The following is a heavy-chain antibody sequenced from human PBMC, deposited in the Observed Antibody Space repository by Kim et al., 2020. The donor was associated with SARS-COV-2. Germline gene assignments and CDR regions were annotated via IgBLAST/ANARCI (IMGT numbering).Heavy chain of an antibody. CDR3: AKDTTRGPAKQWLAYYFDY. CDR2: ISGNSGSI. V-gene: IGHV3-9*01. CDR1: GFTFGDYA. D-gene: IGHD6-19*01. J-gene: IGHJ4*02. Sequence: GGSLRLSCAASGFTFGDYAMHWVRQAPGKGREWVSGISGNSGSIGYADSGKGRFTISRDNAKNSLYLQMNSLRAEDTALYYCAKDTTRGPAKQWLAYYFDYWGQGTLVTVSS.